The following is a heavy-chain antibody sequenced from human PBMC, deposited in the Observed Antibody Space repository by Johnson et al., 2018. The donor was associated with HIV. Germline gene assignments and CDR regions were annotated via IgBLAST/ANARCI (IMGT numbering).Heavy chain of an antibody. Sequence: VLLVESGGGVVPPGRSMRLSCAASGFTFSSYAMHWVRQAPGKGLEWVAVISYDGSNQYYADSVKGRFTISRDNSKNTLYLHMNSLIAEDTAVYYCASIDAFDIWGQGTMVTVSS. CDR3: ASIDAFDI. V-gene: IGHV3-30*04. J-gene: IGHJ3*02. CDR2: ISYDGSNQ. CDR1: GFTFSSYA.